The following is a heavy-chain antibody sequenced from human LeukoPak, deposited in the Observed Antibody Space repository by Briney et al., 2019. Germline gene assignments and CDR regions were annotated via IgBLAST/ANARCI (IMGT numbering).Heavy chain of an antibody. CDR1: GYTFTDYY. D-gene: IGHD2-21*01. CDR3: ARADRLDGGPYLIGP. CDR2: INPNTGGT. V-gene: IGHV1-2*02. J-gene: IGHJ5*02. Sequence: ASVKVSCKTSGYTFTDYYMHRVRQAPGQGLEWMGWINPNTGGTSSAQKFQGRVTMTRDTSITTVYMEVKWLTSGDTPIYYCARADRLDGGPYLIGPWGQGTLVTVSS.